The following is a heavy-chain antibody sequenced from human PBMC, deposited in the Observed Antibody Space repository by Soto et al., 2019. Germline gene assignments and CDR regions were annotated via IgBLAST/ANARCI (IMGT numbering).Heavy chain of an antibody. V-gene: IGHV1-18*01. J-gene: IGHJ1*01. Sequence: QVQLVQSGAEVKKPGASVKVSCKASGYTFTNYGINWVRQAPGQGPEWMGWISGYNGETKYAQSLHGRGTMTTDTSTSTAYIELRSLRSDDTAVYYCARGGSSWSAEYYQHWGQGTLVIVSS. CDR2: ISGYNGET. CDR3: ARGGSSWSAEYYQH. CDR1: GYTFTNYG. D-gene: IGHD6-13*01.